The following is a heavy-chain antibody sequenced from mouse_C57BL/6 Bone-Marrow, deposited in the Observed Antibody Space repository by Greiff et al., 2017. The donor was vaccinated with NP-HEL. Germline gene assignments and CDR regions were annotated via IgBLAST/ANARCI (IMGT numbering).Heavy chain of an antibody. CDR2: IDPSDSET. J-gene: IGHJ3*01. Sequence: QVHVKQPGAELVRPGSSVKLSCKASGYTFTSYWMHWVKQRPIQGLEWIGNIDPSDSETHYNQNFKDKATLTVDKSSSTAYLQLSSLTAEDFEVYDCAREGFAYWGPGTRVTVSA. CDR1: GYTFTSYW. CDR3: AREGFAY. V-gene: IGHV1-52*01.